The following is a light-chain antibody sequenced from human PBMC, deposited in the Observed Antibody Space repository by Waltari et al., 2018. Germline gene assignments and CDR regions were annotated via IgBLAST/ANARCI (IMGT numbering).Light chain of an antibody. Sequence: QSVLTQPPSASVTPGQRVHIPCSGSSSNIGRNYVHWYQQLPGTTPNPLIYTTNQRPSGVPDRFFGSKSGTSASLAISGLRSEEEGDYYCAAWYDSLSGRLFGGGTKLTVL. CDR1: SSNIGRNY. V-gene: IGLV1-47*01. CDR2: TTN. J-gene: IGLJ2*01. CDR3: AAWYDSLSGRL.